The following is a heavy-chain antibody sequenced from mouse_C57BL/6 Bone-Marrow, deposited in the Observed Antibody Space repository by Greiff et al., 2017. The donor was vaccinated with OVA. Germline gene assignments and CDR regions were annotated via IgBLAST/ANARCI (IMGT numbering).Heavy chain of an antibody. CDR3: GSTTVSGYFDV. J-gene: IGHJ1*03. Sequence: QVTLKVSGPGILQSSQTLSLTCSFSGFSLSTSGMGVSWIRQPSGKGLEWLAHLYWDDDKRYNPSLKSRLSISKDTSRNQVFLMITSVDAADTATYYGGSTTVSGYFDVWGTGTTVTVSS. CDR1: GFSLSTSGMG. D-gene: IGHD1-1*01. CDR2: LYWDDDK. V-gene: IGHV8-12*01.